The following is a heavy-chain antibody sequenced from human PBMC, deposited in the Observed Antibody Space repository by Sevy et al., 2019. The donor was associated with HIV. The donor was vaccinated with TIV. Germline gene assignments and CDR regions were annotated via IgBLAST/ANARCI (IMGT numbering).Heavy chain of an antibody. D-gene: IGHD3-22*01. Sequence: GGSLRLSCAASGFTFSRYAMNWVRQAPGKGLEWVSGISGSGGSGDKKNYADSVKGRFTISRDDSKNSLYLQLNSLRADDTAIYYCARKYDSSGYFDYWGQGTLVTVSS. CDR2: ISGSGGSGDKK. CDR3: ARKYDSSGYFDY. CDR1: GFTFSRYA. J-gene: IGHJ4*02. V-gene: IGHV3-23*01.